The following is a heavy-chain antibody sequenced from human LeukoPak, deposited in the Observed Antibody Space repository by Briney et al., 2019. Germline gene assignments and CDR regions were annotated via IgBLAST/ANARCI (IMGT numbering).Heavy chain of an antibody. CDR1: GGSFSGYY. V-gene: IGHV4-34*01. CDR3: ASRDSSGYWFDY. CDR2: INHSGST. Sequence: SETLSLTCAVYGGSFSGYYWSWIRQPPGKGLEWIGEINHSGSTNYNPSLKSRVTISVDTSKNQFSLKLSSVTAADTAVYYCASRDSSGYWFDYWGQGTLVPASS. D-gene: IGHD3-22*01. J-gene: IGHJ4*02.